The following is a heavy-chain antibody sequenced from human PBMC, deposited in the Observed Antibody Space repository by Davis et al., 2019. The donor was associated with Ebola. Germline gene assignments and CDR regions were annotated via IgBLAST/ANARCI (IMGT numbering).Heavy chain of an antibody. CDR1: GHTFTSYY. D-gene: IGHD5-18*01. J-gene: IGHJ6*02. V-gene: IGHV1-46*01. CDR2: INFSGGST. CDR3: ARDLLAVDTAMVTYYYYYGMDV. Sequence: AASVKVSCKASGHTFTSYYLHWVRQAPGQGLEWMGIINFSGGSTTYAQKFQGRVTMTRDTSTSTVYMELSSLRSEDTGVYYCARDLLAVDTAMVTYYYYYGMDVWGQGTTVTVSS.